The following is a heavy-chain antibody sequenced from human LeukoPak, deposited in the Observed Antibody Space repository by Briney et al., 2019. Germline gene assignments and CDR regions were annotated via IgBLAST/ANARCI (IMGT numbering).Heavy chain of an antibody. V-gene: IGHV4-39*01. J-gene: IGHJ4*02. D-gene: IGHD6-19*01. Sequence: PSETLSLTCTVSGGSISSSNYYWGWIHQPPGKGLEWIGSIYYSGTTYYNPSLKSRVTISVDTSKNQFSLKLSSVTAADTAVYYCARHVPPGITVAGTLDYWGQGTLVTVSS. CDR1: GGSISSSNYY. CDR2: IYYSGTT. CDR3: ARHVPPGITVAGTLDY.